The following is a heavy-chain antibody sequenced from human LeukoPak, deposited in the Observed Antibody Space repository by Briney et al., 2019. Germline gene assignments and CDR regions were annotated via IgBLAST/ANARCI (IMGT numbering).Heavy chain of an antibody. V-gene: IGHV3-43*02. CDR1: GFTFDDYA. D-gene: IGHD3-16*01. Sequence: GGSLRLSCAASGFTFDDYAMHWVRQAPGKGLEWVSLISGDGGSTYYADSVKGRFTISRDNSKNSLYLQMNSLRTEDTALYYCAKAGGRMEPRVWFDYWGQGTLSPSPQ. J-gene: IGHJ5*01. CDR3: AKAGGRMEPRVWFDY. CDR2: ISGDGGST.